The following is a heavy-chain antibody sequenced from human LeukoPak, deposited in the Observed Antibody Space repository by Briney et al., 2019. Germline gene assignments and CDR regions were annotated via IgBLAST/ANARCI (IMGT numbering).Heavy chain of an antibody. CDR3: ARGSGGFGY. CDR2: INNPGTGT. CDR1: GFTFSSYW. Sequence: GGSLRLSCEASGFTFSSYWMHWVRQVPGKGLVWVAHINNPGTGTTYADAVKGRFTISRDNAKNTLYLQMNSLRADDTAIYYCARGSGGFGYWGQGTLITVSS. D-gene: IGHD3-3*01. V-gene: IGHV3-74*01. J-gene: IGHJ4*02.